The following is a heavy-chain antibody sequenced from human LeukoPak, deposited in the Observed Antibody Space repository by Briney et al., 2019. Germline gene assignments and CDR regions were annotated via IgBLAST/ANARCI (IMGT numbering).Heavy chain of an antibody. J-gene: IGHJ4*02. D-gene: IGHD5-12*01. CDR1: GFHVITYY. Sequence: GGSPRLSCAACGFHVITYYMNWFRQAPGKGLEWASVIYSDFRTYYADSVKGRFIISKDTSKNTLYLQMNNLRADDTAVYYCARESGYAVGDFWGQGTLVTVSS. CDR2: IYSDFRT. CDR3: ARESGYAVGDF. V-gene: IGHV3-53*01.